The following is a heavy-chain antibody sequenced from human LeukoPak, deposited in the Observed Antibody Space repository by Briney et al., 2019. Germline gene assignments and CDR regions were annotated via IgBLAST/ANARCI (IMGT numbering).Heavy chain of an antibody. J-gene: IGHJ4*02. V-gene: IGHV3-23*01. CDR3: AKEQNSKGYFDF. CDR2: ISGSGSGT. Sequence: PGRSLRLSCAASAFTFSSYAMSWVRQAQGKGLEWVSAISGSGSGTYYADSVKGRFTISRDNSKNTLYLQMNSLRAEDTAVYYCAKEQNSKGYFDFWGQGSLVTVSS. CDR1: AFTFSSYA. D-gene: IGHD4-23*01.